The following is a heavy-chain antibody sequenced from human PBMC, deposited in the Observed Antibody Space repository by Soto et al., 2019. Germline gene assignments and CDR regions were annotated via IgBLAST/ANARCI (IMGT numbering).Heavy chain of an antibody. CDR1: GGLFSSYA. CDR2: LIPVFSTA. D-gene: IGHD3-22*01. Sequence: QEQLVQSGAEVKKPGSSVKVSCKASGGLFSSYAISWVRQAPGQGLEWMGGLIPVFSTAYYAQKFQGRVTITAYESTNKAYMELSSLRSEDTAMYDCARGGSGYVWFNEFWGQGSLVTVSS. CDR3: ARGGSGYVWFNEF. J-gene: IGHJ4*02. V-gene: IGHV1-69*01.